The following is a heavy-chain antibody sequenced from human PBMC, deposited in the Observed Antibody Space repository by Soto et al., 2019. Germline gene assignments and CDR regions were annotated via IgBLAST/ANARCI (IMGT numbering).Heavy chain of an antibody. V-gene: IGHV1-69*01. J-gene: IGHJ4*02. CDR1: GGGFNSYA. Sequence: QVQLVQSGAEVKKPGSSVKVSCKASGGGFNSYAFSWVRQAPGQGLEWMGALIPSFGTANYAQKVQGRVKITADESTTTVYMDLSSLTPDDTAMYFCARAGDCSGGSCYSFILDYWGQGTQVTVSS. CDR2: LIPSFGTA. D-gene: IGHD2-15*01. CDR3: ARAGDCSGGSCYSFILDY.